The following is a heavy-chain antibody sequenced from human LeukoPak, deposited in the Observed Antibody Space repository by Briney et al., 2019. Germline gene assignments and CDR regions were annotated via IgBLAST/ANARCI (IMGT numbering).Heavy chain of an antibody. CDR3: ARGSYYFDY. V-gene: IGHV4-39*07. Sequence: SETLSLTXTVSGGSISSRSHYWGWIRRPQGKGLEWIGSMYHSGSTYYNPSLKSRITISVDTSKNQFSLKLSSVTAADTAVYYCARGSYYFDYRGQGTLVTVSS. J-gene: IGHJ4*02. CDR1: GGSISSRSHY. CDR2: MYHSGST.